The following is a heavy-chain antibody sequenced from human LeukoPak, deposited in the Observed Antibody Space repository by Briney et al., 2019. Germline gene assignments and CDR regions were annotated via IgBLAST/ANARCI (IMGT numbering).Heavy chain of an antibody. D-gene: IGHD4-11*01. CDR1: GGSIDSNS. CDR2: IYYSGTT. J-gene: IGHJ4*02. V-gene: IGHV4-59*12. CDR3: ARDAFDSNYFDY. Sequence: SETLSLTCTVSGGSIDSNSWTWIRQPPGKGVEWIGYIYYSGTTNYNPSLKSRVTISVDRSKNHFSLKLSSVTAADTAVYYCARDAFDSNYFDYWGQGALVTVSS.